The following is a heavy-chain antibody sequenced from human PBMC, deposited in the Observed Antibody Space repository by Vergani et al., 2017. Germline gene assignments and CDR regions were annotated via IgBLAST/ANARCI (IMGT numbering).Heavy chain of an antibody. CDR2: INPSGGST. CDR3: ARDYYGSGSYYGMDV. J-gene: IGHJ6*02. D-gene: IGHD3-10*01. V-gene: IGHV1-46*01. CDR1: GYTFTSYY. Sequence: QVQLVQSGAEVKKPGASVKVSCKASGYTFTSYYMHWVRQAPGQGLEWMGIINPSGGSTSYAQKFQGRVTMTRDTSTSTVYMELSSLRSEDTAVYYCARDYYGSGSYYGMDVWGQGTTVTVSS.